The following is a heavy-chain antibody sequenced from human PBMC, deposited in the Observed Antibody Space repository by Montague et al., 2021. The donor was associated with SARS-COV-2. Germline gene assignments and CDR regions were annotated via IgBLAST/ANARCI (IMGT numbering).Heavy chain of an antibody. D-gene: IGHD6-19*01. CDR1: GGSISSSNW. CDR2: IYHSGST. CDR3: ARTNSSGWYGYYYYGMDV. V-gene: IGHV4-4*02. Sequence: SETLSLTCAVSGGSISSSNWGSWVRQPPGKGLEWIGEIYHSGSTNYNPSLKSRVTISVDKSKNQFSLKLSSVTAADTAVYYSARTNSSGWYGYYYYGMDVWGQGTTVTVSS. J-gene: IGHJ6*02.